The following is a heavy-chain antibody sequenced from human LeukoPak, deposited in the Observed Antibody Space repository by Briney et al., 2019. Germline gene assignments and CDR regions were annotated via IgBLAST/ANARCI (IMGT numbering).Heavy chain of an antibody. CDR1: GFTFSNAW. CDR2: IKSKTDGGTT. V-gene: IGHV3-15*01. J-gene: IGHJ4*02. Sequence: SGGSLRLSCAASGFTFSNAWMSWVRQAPGKGLEWVGRIKSKTDGGTTDYAAPVKGRFTISRDDSKNTLYLQMNSLKTEDTAVYYCTPDRAYYYDSSGYYGEFDYWGQGTLVTVSS. CDR3: TPDRAYYYDSSGYYGEFDY. D-gene: IGHD3-22*01.